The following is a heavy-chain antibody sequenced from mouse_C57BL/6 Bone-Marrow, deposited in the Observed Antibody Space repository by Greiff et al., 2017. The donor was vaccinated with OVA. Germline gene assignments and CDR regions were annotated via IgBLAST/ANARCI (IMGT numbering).Heavy chain of an antibody. D-gene: IGHD1-1*01. J-gene: IGHJ3*01. CDR1: GYSITSGYF. V-gene: IGHV3-6*01. CDR3: ARWANYYFY. CDR2: ISYDGSN. Sequence: EVKVEESGPGLVKPSQSLSLTCSVTGYSITSGYFWYWIRQFPGNQLEWLGYISYDGSNHYNPSLKNRISITRDTAKNQFFLKLDSVTTEDTATYYCARWANYYFYWGQGTLVTVSA.